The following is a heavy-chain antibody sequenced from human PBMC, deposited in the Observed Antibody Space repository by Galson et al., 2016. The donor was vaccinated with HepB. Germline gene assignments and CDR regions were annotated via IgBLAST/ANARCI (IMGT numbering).Heavy chain of an antibody. V-gene: IGHV3-23*01. J-gene: IGHJ4*02. CDR1: GFTFSSYA. CDR2: ISGSGGST. CDR3: AKDGRIYCSSASCHDHFHY. D-gene: IGHD2-2*01. Sequence: SLRLSCAASGFTFSSYAMSWVRQAPGKGLAWVSAISGSGGSTYYADSVKGRFTISRDNSKNTLYLQMNSLRAEDTAVYYCAKDGRIYCSSASCHDHFHYWGQGTLVTVSS.